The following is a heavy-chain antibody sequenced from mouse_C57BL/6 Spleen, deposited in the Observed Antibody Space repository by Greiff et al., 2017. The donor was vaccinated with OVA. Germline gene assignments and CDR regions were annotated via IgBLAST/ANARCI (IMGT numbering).Heavy chain of an antibody. V-gene: IGHV1-15*01. CDR1: GYTFTDYE. CDR2: IDPETGGT. J-gene: IGHJ4*01. CDR3: TRSERRRGVYYYAMDY. D-gene: IGHD2-12*01. Sequence: QVQLQQSGAELVRPGASVTLSCKASGYTFTDYEMHWVKQTPVHGLEWIGAIDPETGGTAYNQKFKGKAILTADKSSSTAYMELRSLTSEDSAVYYCTRSERRRGVYYYAMDYWGQGTSVTVSS.